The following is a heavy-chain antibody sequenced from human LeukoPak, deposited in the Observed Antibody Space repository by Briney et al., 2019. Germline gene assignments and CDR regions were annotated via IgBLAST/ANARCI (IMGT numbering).Heavy chain of an antibody. CDR1: GFTFSSYG. CDR3: AKGTYYYGSTESTGSWYFDL. CDR2: ISYDGSNK. Sequence: PGGSLRLSCAASGFTFSSYGMHWVRQAPGKGLEWVAVISYDGSNKYYADSVKGRFTISRDNSKNTLYLQMNSPRAEDTAVYYCAKGTYYYGSTESTGSWYFDLWGRGTPVTVSS. J-gene: IGHJ2*01. D-gene: IGHD3-10*01. V-gene: IGHV3-30*18.